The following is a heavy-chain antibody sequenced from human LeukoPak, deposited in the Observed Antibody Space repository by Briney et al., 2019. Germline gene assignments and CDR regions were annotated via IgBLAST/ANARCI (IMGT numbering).Heavy chain of an antibody. J-gene: IGHJ6*02. CDR3: ASPDPSYYYGSGSRKISSYYYGMDV. V-gene: IGHV5-51*01. CDR1: GYSFTSYW. CDR2: IYPGDSDT. D-gene: IGHD3-10*01. Sequence: GESLKISCKGSGYSFTSYWIGWVRRMPGKGLEWMGIIYPGDSDTRYSPSFQGQVTISADKSISTAYLQWSSLKASDTAMYYCASPDPSYYYGSGSRKISSYYYGMDVWGQGTTVTVSS.